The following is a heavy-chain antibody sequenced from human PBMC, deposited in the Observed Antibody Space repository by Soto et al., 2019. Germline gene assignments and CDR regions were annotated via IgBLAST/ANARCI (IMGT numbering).Heavy chain of an antibody. J-gene: IGHJ4*02. D-gene: IGHD3-16*01. CDR1: GYTFTSYA. CDR2: INAGNGNT. Sequence: ASVKVSCKASGYTFTSYAMHRVRQAPGQRLEWMGWINAGNGNTKYSQKFQGRVTITRDTSASTAYMELSSLRSEDTAVYYCARVIGGLYYFDYWGQGTLVTVSS. CDR3: ARVIGGLYYFDY. V-gene: IGHV1-3*01.